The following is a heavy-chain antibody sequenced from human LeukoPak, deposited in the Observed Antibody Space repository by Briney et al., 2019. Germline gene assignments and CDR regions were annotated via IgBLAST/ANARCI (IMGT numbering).Heavy chain of an antibody. CDR3: ARAPGLFIDAFDI. CDR1: GSTFTDYY. CDR2: IDPNSGNT. V-gene: IGHV1-18*04. D-gene: IGHD4/OR15-4a*01. Sequence: GASVKVSCKASGSTFTDYYMHWVRQAPGQGLEWMGWIDPNSGNTNYAQKLQGRVTMTTDTSTSTAYMELRSLRSDDTAVYYCARAPGLFIDAFDIWGQGTMVTVSS. J-gene: IGHJ3*02.